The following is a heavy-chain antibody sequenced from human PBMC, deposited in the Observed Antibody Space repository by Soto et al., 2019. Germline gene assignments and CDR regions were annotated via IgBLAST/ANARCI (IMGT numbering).Heavy chain of an antibody. D-gene: IGHD6-13*01. Sequence: PVGSLRLSCSVSGFTFGTYAMHWVRQAPGKGLEYVSSISHNGRSTYYADSVKGRLTISRDNSKNALYLQMSSLRPEDTAVYYCVKDRWVDYWGQGILVTVSS. V-gene: IGHV3-64D*06. J-gene: IGHJ4*02. CDR2: ISHNGRST. CDR1: GFTFGTYA. CDR3: VKDRWVDY.